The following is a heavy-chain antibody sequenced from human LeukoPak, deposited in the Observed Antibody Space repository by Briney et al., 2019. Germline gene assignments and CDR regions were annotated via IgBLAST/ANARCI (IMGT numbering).Heavy chain of an antibody. D-gene: IGHD2-2*01. J-gene: IGHJ5*02. CDR3: ATMIVVVPAAMPVQYNWFDP. V-gene: IGHV1-24*01. CDR2: FDPEDGET. CDR1: GYTLTELS. Sequence: ASVKVSCKVSGYTLTELSMHWVRQAPGKGLEWMGGFDPEDGETIYAQKFQGRVTMTEDTSTDTAYMELSSLRSEDTAVYYCATMIVVVPAAMPVQYNWFDPWGQGTLVTVSS.